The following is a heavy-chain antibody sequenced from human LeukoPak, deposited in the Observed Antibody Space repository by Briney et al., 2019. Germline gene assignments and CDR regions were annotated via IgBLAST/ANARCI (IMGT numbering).Heavy chain of an antibody. CDR3: ARHYVDIRTVGASYYYYGLDV. CDR2: IYNSETT. CDR1: GDSISRSLYH. D-gene: IGHD3-16*02. J-gene: IGHJ6*02. Sequence: KPSETLSLTCSVSGDSISRSLYHWTWIRQSPGEGLEWIGNIYNSETTYYKPSLRSRVTISIDTSKNQFSLKVTSVTAADTAVFYCARHYVDIRTVGASYYYYGLDVWGQGTTVTVSS. V-gene: IGHV4-39*01.